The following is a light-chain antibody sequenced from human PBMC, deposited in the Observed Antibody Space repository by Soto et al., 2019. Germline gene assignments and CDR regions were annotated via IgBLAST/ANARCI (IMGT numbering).Light chain of an antibody. CDR1: QSISSW. CDR2: DAS. J-gene: IGKJ2*01. CDR3: QQYNDYVNS. Sequence: DIHMTQSPSTLSASVGDRVTISCRASQSISSWLAWYQQKPGMTPKLLIYDASRLESGVPSRFSGSGSGTEFTLTISSLQPDDFATYYCQQYNDYVNSFGQGTK. V-gene: IGKV1-5*01.